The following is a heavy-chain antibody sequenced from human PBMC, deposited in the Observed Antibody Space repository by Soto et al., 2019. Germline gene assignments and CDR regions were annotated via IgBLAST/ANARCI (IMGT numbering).Heavy chain of an antibody. J-gene: IGHJ5*02. CDR3: ARSQGTNWLDP. CDR1: GGSINPYY. CDR2: VTYSGKT. Sequence: QVLLQESGPGLVNPWETLSLTCTVSGGSINPYYCNWIRQSPGKGLEWIGHVTYSGKTNYNPSFQSRVTMSVDTSKNQVSLQLTSLTAADSAVYHCARSQGTNWLDPWGQGTLVIVS. V-gene: IGHV4-59*01.